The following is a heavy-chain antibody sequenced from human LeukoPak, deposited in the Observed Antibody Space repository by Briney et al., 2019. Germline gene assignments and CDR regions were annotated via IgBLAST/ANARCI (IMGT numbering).Heavy chain of an antibody. V-gene: IGHV1-18*04. CDR3: ARGFSSGWADY. CDR1: GYTFTSYG. J-gene: IGHJ4*02. CDR2: ISAYNGNT. D-gene: IGHD6-19*01. Sequence: ASVKVSCKASGYTFTSYGISWVRHAPGQGLEWMGWISAYNGNTNYAQKLQRRVTMTTDTSTSTAYRELRSLRSDDSVVYYCARGFSSGWADYWGQGTLVTVSS.